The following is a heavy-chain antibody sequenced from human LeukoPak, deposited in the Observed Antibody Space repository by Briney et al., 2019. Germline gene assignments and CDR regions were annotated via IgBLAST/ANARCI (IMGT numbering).Heavy chain of an antibody. V-gene: IGHV4-59*01. Sequence: PSETLPPTCTVSGGSISSYYWSWIRQPPGKGLEWIGYIHYSGTTNYNPSLKSRVTISVDTSKNQFSLKLSSVTAADTAVYYCARVSWFPGTSYYYMDVWGKGTTVTVSS. CDR1: GGSISSYY. J-gene: IGHJ6*03. CDR2: IHYSGTT. D-gene: IGHD1-1*01. CDR3: ARVSWFPGTSYYYMDV.